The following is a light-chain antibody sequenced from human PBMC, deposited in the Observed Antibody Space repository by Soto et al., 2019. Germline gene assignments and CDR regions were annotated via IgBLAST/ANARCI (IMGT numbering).Light chain of an antibody. CDR2: GAS. V-gene: IGKV1-5*03. CDR1: QSIGTW. J-gene: IGKJ1*01. Sequence: DIQMTQSPSTLSASVGDRITITCRASQSIGTWLAWYQQRPGMPPKLLIYGASTLQSGVPSRFSGSGSGTELSLTISSLQPDDFATYYCQQYNGDSRTFGQGTKVEIK. CDR3: QQYNGDSRT.